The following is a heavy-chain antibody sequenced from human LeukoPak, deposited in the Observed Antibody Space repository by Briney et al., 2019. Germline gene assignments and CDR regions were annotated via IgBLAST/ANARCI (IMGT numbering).Heavy chain of an antibody. D-gene: IGHD3-10*01. CDR1: GGTFSSYA. Sequence: ASVKVSCKASGGTFSSYAISWVRQAPGQGLEWMGGIIPIFGTANYAQKFQGRVTMTRDTSTSTVYMELSSLRSEDTAVYYCARGVVLLWFGENTAGAFDIWGQGTMVTVSS. CDR3: ARGVVLLWFGENTAGAFDI. V-gene: IGHV1-69*05. J-gene: IGHJ3*02. CDR2: IIPIFGTA.